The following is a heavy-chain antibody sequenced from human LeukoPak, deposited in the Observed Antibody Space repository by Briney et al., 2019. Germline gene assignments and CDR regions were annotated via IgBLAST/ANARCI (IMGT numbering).Heavy chain of an antibody. J-gene: IGHJ4*02. V-gene: IGHV1-69*06. CDR3: ATALYGSGNFDY. D-gene: IGHD3-10*01. CDR2: IIPIFGTA. Sequence: GSSVKVSCKASGGTFSSYATSWVRQAPGQGLEWMGGIIPIFGTANYAQKFQGRVTITADKSTSTAYMELSSLRSEDTAVYYCATALYGSGNFDYWGQGTLVTVSS. CDR1: GGTFSSYA.